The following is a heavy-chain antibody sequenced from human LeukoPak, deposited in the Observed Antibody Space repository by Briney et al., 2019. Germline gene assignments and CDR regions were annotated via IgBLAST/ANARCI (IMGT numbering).Heavy chain of an antibody. V-gene: IGHV1-2*02. J-gene: IGHJ5*01. CDR2: IHPNSGGT. CDR1: GYTFTDYY. D-gene: IGHD1-26*01. Sequence: ASVKVSCKASGYTFTDYYMHWVRQAPGQGLEWMGWIHPNSGGTKYAQKFQGRVTMTRDTSISTVYMELSRLRSDDTAVYYCARASGSYWWFDSWGQGTLVTVSS. CDR3: ARASGSYWWFDS.